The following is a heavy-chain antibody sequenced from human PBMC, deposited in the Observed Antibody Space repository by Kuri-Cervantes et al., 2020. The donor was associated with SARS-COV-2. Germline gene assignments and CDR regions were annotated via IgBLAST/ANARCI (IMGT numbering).Heavy chain of an antibody. CDR3: ARNGGLGVSWQYCYYYMDV. V-gene: IGHV4-4*07. CDR2: IYTSGST. J-gene: IGHJ6*03. CDR1: GGSISSYY. Sequence: SETLSLTCTVSGGSISSYYWSWIRRPAGKGLEWIGRIYTSGSTNYNPSLKSRVTMSVDTSKNQFSLKLSSVTAADTAVYYCARNGGLGVSWQYCYYYMDVWGKGTTVTVSS. D-gene: IGHD6-13*01.